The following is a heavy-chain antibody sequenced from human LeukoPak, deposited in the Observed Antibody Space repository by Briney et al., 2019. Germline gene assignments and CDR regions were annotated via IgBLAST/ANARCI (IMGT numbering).Heavy chain of an antibody. D-gene: IGHD6-13*01. Sequence: GGSLRLSCAASGFTFSSYAMSWVRQAPGKGLEWVSLISGGGASTYYPDSVKGRFTISRDNSKNTLSLQMNSLRAEDTAVYYCAPDLRGSAWSLDDWGQGTLVTVSS. CDR3: APDLRGSAWSLDD. J-gene: IGHJ4*02. CDR1: GFTFSSYA. CDR2: ISGGGAST. V-gene: IGHV3-23*01.